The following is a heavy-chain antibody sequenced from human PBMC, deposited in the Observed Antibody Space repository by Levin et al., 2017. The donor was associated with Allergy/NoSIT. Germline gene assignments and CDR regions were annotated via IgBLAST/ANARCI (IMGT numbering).Heavy chain of an antibody. Sequence: SCAISGDSVSSHSAAWNWLRQSPSRGLEWLGRTYYRSKWYNDYAVSVKSRITINPDTSKNQFSLQLNSVTPEDTAVYYCARDIFAVAGTVDYWGQGTLVTVSS. CDR2: TYYRSKWYN. CDR1: GDSVSSHSAA. D-gene: IGHD6-19*01. CDR3: ARDIFAVAGTVDY. V-gene: IGHV6-1*01. J-gene: IGHJ4*02.